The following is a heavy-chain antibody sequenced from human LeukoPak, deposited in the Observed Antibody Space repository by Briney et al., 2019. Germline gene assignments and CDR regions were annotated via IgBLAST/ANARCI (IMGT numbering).Heavy chain of an antibody. V-gene: IGHV4-34*01. CDR3: ARQVVVVPAAIGDFDY. J-gene: IGHJ4*02. D-gene: IGHD2-2*01. CDR2: INHSGST. Sequence: SETLSLTCAVYGGSFSGYYWSWIRQPPGKGLEWIGEINHSGSTNYNPSLKSRVTISVDTSKNQFSLKLSSVTAADTAVYYCARQVVVVPAAIGDFDYWGRGTLVTVSS. CDR1: GGSFSGYY.